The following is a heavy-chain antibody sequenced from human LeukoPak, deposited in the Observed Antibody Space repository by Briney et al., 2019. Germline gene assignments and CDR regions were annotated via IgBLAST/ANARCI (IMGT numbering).Heavy chain of an antibody. J-gene: IGHJ4*02. CDR3: AKSRYSSGWYEPSIDY. CDR2: FSGSGGST. CDR1: GFPFRGIG. V-gene: IGHV3-23*01. D-gene: IGHD6-19*01. Sequence: QPGGPLTLPCAAPGFPFRGIGRAGAARAQGKGLKGASPFSGSGGSTYYADSVKGRFTISRDNSKNTLYLQMNSLRAEDTAVYYCAKSRYSSGWYEPSIDYWGQGTLVTVSS.